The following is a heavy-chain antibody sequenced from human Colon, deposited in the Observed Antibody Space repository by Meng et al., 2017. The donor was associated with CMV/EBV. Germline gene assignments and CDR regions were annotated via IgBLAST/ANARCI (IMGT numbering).Heavy chain of an antibody. CDR1: GFTFSTYW. D-gene: IGHD1-26*01. CDR2: IHYEGRYK. V-gene: IGHV3-30*02. Sequence: GESLKISCVASGFTFSTYWMHWVRQGPGKGLEWVAFIHYEGRYKYYADSVEGRFTISRDNSRNTLYLQMSRLTVEDTAEYYCTKGWEMAFEIWGQGTTVTVSS. J-gene: IGHJ3*02. CDR3: TKGWEMAFEI.